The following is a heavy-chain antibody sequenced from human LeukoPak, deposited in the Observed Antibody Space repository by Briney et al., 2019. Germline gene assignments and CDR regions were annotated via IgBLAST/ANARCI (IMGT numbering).Heavy chain of an antibody. D-gene: IGHD3-22*01. CDR1: GYTFTSYG. Sequence: ASVKVSCKASGYTFTSYGISWVRQAPGQGLEWMGWISAYNGNTNYAQKLQGRVTMTTDTSTSTAYMELRSLRSDDTAVYYCARGVPYSGYGQYYYDSSGYHGMDVWGQGTTVTVSS. CDR2: ISAYNGNT. J-gene: IGHJ6*02. V-gene: IGHV1-18*01. CDR3: ARGVPYSGYGQYYYDSSGYHGMDV.